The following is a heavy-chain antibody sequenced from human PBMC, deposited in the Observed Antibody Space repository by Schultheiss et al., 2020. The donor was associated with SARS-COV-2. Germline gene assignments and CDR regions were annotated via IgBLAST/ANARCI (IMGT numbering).Heavy chain of an antibody. D-gene: IGHD1-26*01. CDR2: IYYSGST. CDR1: GGSISSYY. J-gene: IGHJ4*02. V-gene: IGHV4-59*12. CDR3: ARDIVGASHYYFDY. Sequence: SETLSLTCTVSGGSISSYYWSWIRQPPGKGLEWIGSIYYSGSTNYNPSLKSRVTMSVDTSKNQFSLKLSSVTAADTAVYYCARDIVGASHYYFDYWGQGTLVTVSS.